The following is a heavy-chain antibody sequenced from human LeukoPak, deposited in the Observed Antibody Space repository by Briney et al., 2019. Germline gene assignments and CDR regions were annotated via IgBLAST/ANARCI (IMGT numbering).Heavy chain of an antibody. D-gene: IGHD3-10*01. CDR2: ISYDGSNK. J-gene: IGHJ4*02. Sequence: GGSLRLSCAASGFTFSSYTMNWVRQAPGKGLEWVAVISYDGSNKYYVDSVKGRFTISRDNSKNTLYLQMNSLRAEDTAVYYCAKDVDSGSFDYWGQGTLVTVSS. CDR1: GFTFSSYT. CDR3: AKDVDSGSFDY. V-gene: IGHV3-30*18.